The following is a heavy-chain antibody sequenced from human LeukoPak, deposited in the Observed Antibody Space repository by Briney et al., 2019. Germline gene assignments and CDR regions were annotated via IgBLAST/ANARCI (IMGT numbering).Heavy chain of an antibody. V-gene: IGHV4-59*01. D-gene: IGHD3-9*01. CDR3: ARGLNHYDILTGYYVNWFDP. J-gene: IGHJ5*02. CDR1: GGSISSYY. Sequence: SETLSLTCTVSGGSISSYYWSWIRQPPGKGLEWIGYIYYSGSTNYNPSLKSRVTISVDTSKNQFSLKLSSVTAADTAVYYCARGLNHYDILTGYYVNWFDPWGQGTLVTVSS. CDR2: IYYSGST.